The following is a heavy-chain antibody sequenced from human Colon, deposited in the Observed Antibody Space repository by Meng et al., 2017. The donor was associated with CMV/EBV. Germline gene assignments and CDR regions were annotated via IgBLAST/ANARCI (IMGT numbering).Heavy chain of an antibody. D-gene: IGHD3-3*01. V-gene: IGHV3-21*01. CDR3: ARDLTHYDSFDY. CDR1: GFTFSSYS. Sequence: GGSLRLSCAASGFTFSSYSMNWVRQAPGKGLEWVSSISSSSSYIYYADSVKGRFTISRDNAKNSLYLQMNSLRAEDTAVHYCARDLTHYDSFDYWGQGTLVTVSS. J-gene: IGHJ4*02. CDR2: ISSSSSYI.